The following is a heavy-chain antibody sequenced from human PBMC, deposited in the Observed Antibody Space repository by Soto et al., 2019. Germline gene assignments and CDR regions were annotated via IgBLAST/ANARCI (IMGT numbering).Heavy chain of an antibody. D-gene: IGHD1-26*01. V-gene: IGHV4-61*01. J-gene: IGHJ4*02. CDR3: ARCPVGALDY. Sequence: SETLSLTCTVSGGSVSSGSYYWSWIRQPPGKGLEWIGYIYYSGSTNYNPSLKSRVTISVDTSKNQFSLKLSSVTAADTAVYYCARCPVGALDYWGQGTLVTVSS. CDR2: IYYSGST. CDR1: GGSVSSGSYY.